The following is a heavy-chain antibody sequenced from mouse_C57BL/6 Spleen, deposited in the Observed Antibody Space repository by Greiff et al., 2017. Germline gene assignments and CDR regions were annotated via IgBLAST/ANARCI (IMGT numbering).Heavy chain of an antibody. D-gene: IGHD1-1*01. CDR3: ATNYYGSSYGYAMDY. Sequence: VKLVESGPGLVAPSQSLSITCTVSGFSLTSYGVDWVRQSPGKGLEWLGVIWGVGSTNYNSALKSRLSISKDNSKSQVFLKMNSLQTDDTAMYYCATNYYGSSYGYAMDYWGQGTSVTVSS. CDR1: GFSLTSYG. CDR2: IWGVGST. V-gene: IGHV2-6*01. J-gene: IGHJ4*01.